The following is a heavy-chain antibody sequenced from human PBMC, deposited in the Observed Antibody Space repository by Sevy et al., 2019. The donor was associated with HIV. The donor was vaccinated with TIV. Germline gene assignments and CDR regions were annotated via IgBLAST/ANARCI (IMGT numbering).Heavy chain of an antibody. D-gene: IGHD6-13*01. Sequence: GGSLRLSCAASGFTFSDHYMEWVRQAPGKGLEWVGRIRNKADSYTTEYAASVKGRFTISRDVSKNSRYLLMNSLKTEDTAVYYCATHAGIAAAGRVFDYWGQGTLVTVSS. CDR1: GFTFSDHY. J-gene: IGHJ4*02. CDR2: IRNKADSYTT. CDR3: ATHAGIAAAGRVFDY. V-gene: IGHV3-72*01.